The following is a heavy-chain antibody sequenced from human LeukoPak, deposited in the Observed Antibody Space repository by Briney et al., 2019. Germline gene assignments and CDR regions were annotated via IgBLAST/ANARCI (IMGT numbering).Heavy chain of an antibody. Sequence: PSETLSLTCTVSGGSISSSSYYWGWIRQPPGKGLEWIGSIYYSGSTYYNPSLKSRVTISVDTSKNQFSLKLSSVTAADTAVYYCARGYIAAAGIDAFDIWGQGTMVTVSS. CDR2: IYYSGST. CDR1: GGSISSSSYY. CDR3: ARGYIAAAGIDAFDI. V-gene: IGHV4-39*07. J-gene: IGHJ3*02. D-gene: IGHD6-13*01.